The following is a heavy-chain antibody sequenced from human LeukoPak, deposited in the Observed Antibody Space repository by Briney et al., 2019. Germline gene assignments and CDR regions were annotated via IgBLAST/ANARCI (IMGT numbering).Heavy chain of an antibody. CDR2: IYVDGRTT. V-gene: IGHV3-74*01. Sequence: GGSLRLSCVASGFTFSNYWMHWVRQPPGKGLVWVSRIYVDGRTTNYADSVKGRFTISRDNAKNTVYLEMNSLSAEDTATYYCIRDFRSADLWGQGTLVTVSS. CDR3: IRDFRSADL. J-gene: IGHJ5*02. CDR1: GFTFSNYW.